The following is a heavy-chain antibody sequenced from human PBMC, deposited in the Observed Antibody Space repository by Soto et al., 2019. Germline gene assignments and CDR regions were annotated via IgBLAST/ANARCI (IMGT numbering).Heavy chain of an antibody. Sequence: GGSLRLSCAASGFTFSSYSMNWVRQAPGKGLEWVSSISSSSSYIYYADSVKGRFTISRDNAKNSLYLQMNSLRAEDTAVYYCARDMTTVTTFGWYFDLWGRGTLVTVPQ. D-gene: IGHD4-17*01. V-gene: IGHV3-21*01. CDR2: ISSSSSYI. CDR1: GFTFSSYS. J-gene: IGHJ2*01. CDR3: ARDMTTVTTFGWYFDL.